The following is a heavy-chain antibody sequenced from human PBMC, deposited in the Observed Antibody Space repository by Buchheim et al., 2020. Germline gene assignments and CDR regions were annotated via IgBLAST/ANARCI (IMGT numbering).Heavy chain of an antibody. CDR3: ARDLRSYCSGGSCYSRD. J-gene: IGHJ4*02. CDR2: IWYDGSNK. V-gene: IGHV3-33*01. D-gene: IGHD2-15*01. CDR1: GFTFSSYG. Sequence: QVQLVESGGGVVQPGRSLRLSCAASGFTFSSYGMHWVRQAPGKGLEWVAVIWYDGSNKYYADSVKGRFTISRDNSKNTLYLQMNSLRAEDTAVYYCARDLRSYCSGGSCYSRDWGQGTL.